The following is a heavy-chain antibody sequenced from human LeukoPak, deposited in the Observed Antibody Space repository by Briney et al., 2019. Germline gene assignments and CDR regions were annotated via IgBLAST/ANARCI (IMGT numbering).Heavy chain of an antibody. Sequence: GGSLRLSSGASGVTFGTYWMHTVRQAPGKRLVWGSGIDSDGGTTTYADSVKGRFTISRDNAKNTLYLQMNNLRAEDTAIYYCATDYYVSGSYYRLFYWGQGTLVTVSS. CDR2: IDSDGGTT. J-gene: IGHJ4*02. CDR1: GVTFGTYW. D-gene: IGHD3-10*01. CDR3: ATDYYVSGSYYRLFY. V-gene: IGHV3-74*01.